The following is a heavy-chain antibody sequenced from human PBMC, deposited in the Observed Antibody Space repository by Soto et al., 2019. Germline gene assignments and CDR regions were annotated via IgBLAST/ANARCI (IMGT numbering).Heavy chain of an antibody. D-gene: IGHD3-22*01. CDR1: GFTFSSYA. J-gene: IGHJ1*01. V-gene: IGHV3-23*01. Sequence: PGGSLRLSCAASGFTFSSYAMSWVRQAPGKGLEWVSAISGSGGSTYYADSVKGRFTISRDNSKNTLYLQMNSLRAEDTAVYYCAKDRQAVVVLPYRAAYWGQGTLVTVSS. CDR3: AKDRQAVVVLPYRAAY. CDR2: ISGSGGST.